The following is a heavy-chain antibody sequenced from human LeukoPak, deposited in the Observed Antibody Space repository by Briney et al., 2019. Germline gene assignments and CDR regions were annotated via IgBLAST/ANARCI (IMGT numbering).Heavy chain of an antibody. CDR1: GGSFSGYY. Sequence: LETLSLTCAVYGGSFSGYYWSWIRQPPGKGLEWIGEINHSGSTNYNPSLKSRVTISVDTSKNQFSLKLSSVTAADTAVYYCAVAQWLVLDYWGQGTLVTVSS. CDR2: INHSGST. D-gene: IGHD6-19*01. J-gene: IGHJ4*02. V-gene: IGHV4-34*01. CDR3: AVAQWLVLDY.